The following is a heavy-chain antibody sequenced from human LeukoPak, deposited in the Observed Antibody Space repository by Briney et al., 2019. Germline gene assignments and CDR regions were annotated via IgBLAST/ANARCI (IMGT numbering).Heavy chain of an antibody. Sequence: GGALRLSCATPRFTFSSYGTHCVRRAPGKGVEWAVYIRYDGSNKYYADSVKGRFTISRDNSKNPLYLQMNSLRAEDTAVYYCAKDGEITFGGVMIGYFDYWGQGTLVTVSS. CDR2: IRYDGSNK. CDR1: RFTFSSYG. J-gene: IGHJ4*02. D-gene: IGHD3-16*01. CDR3: AKDGEITFGGVMIGYFDY. V-gene: IGHV3-30*02.